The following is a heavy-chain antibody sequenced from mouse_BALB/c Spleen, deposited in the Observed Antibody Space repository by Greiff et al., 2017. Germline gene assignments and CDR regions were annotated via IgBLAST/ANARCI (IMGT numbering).Heavy chain of an antibody. CDR1: GFTFSSYA. J-gene: IGHJ2*01. V-gene: IGHV5-9-4*01. Sequence: EVKLVESGGGLVKPGGSLKLSCAASGFTFSSYAMSWVRQSPEKRLEWVAEISSGGSYTYYPDTVTGRFTISRDNAKNTLYLEMSSLRSEDTAMYYCARGVYYGYDSGNYFDYWGQGTTLTVSS. D-gene: IGHD2-2*01. CDR2: ISSGGSYT. CDR3: ARGVYYGYDSGNYFDY.